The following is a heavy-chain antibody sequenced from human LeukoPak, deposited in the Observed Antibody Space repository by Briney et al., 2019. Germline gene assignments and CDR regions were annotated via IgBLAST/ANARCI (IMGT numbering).Heavy chain of an antibody. V-gene: IGHV1-69*05. CDR1: GGTFSDFP. D-gene: IGHD3-22*01. CDR3: ARDNGIVVVIIPLDY. CDR2: IIPRSGRL. J-gene: IGHJ4*02. Sequence: ASVKVSCKTSGGTFSDFPISWVRQAPGQGLEWMGRIIPRSGRLTYSQKFQGRVTITTDESTSTTHMELRSLRSDDTAVYYCARDNGIVVVIIPLDYWGQGTLVTVSS.